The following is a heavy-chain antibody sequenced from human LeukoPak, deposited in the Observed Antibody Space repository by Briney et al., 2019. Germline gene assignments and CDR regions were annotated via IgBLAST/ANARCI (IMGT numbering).Heavy chain of an antibody. V-gene: IGHV3-30*02. CDR1: GFTFSSFG. Sequence: GGSLRLSCAASGFTFSSFGMHWVRQAPGRGLEWVAYIRFDGSNKYYADSVKGRFTISRDNSKNTLYLQMNSLRAEDTAVYYCAKVQVGATTYYFDYWGQGTLVTVSS. J-gene: IGHJ4*02. CDR3: AKVQVGATTYYFDY. CDR2: IRFDGSNK. D-gene: IGHD1-26*01.